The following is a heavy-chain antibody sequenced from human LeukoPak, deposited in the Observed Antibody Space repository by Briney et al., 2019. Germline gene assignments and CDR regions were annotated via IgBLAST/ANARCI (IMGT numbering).Heavy chain of an antibody. CDR1: GYTLTELS. D-gene: IGHD6-13*01. V-gene: IGHV1-24*01. Sequence: ASVKVSCKVSGYTLTELSMHWVRQAPGKGLEWMGGFDSEDGETIYAQKFQGRVTMTEDTSTDTAYMELSSLRSEDTAVYYCAAPSQQQLGIGIWFDPWGQGTLVTVSS. CDR3: AAPSQQQLGIGIWFDP. J-gene: IGHJ5*02. CDR2: FDSEDGET.